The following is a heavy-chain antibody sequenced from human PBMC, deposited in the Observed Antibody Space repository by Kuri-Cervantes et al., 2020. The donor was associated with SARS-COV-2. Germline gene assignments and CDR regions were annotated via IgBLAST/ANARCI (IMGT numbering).Heavy chain of an antibody. CDR2: IYHSGST. CDR3: AREPGVGGWFDP. D-gene: IGHD3-16*01. V-gene: IGHV4-59*12. Sequence: SETLSLTCTVSGGSISSYYWSWIRQPPGKGLEWIGEIYHSGSTNYNPSLKSRVTISVDKSKNQFSLKLSSVTAADTAVYYCAREPGVGGWFDPWGQGTLVTVSS. J-gene: IGHJ5*02. CDR1: GGSISSYY.